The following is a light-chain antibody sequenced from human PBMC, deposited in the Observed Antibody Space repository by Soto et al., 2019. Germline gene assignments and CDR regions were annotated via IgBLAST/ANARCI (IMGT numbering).Light chain of an antibody. CDR1: QNINSL. CDR3: QQYNGYSWT. J-gene: IGKJ1*01. CDR2: GAS. V-gene: IGKV1-5*03. Sequence: DIRMTQSPATLSASVGDRVTITCRASQNINSLLAWYQQKPGKAPKLLIYGASSLEKGVPARFGGSGSGTEFTPTISSLQPDDFATYYCQQYNGYSWTFGQGTKVDIK.